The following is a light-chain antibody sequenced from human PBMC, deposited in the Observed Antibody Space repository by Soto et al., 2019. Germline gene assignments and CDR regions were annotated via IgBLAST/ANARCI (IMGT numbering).Light chain of an antibody. Sequence: DIQMTQSPSSLSASVGDRVTITCRASQSISSYLNWYQQKPGKAPKLLIYAASSLQSGVPSRLSGSGSGTDFTLTISSLQPEDFATYYCQNSYSTLWTFGQGTKVEIK. CDR3: QNSYSTLWT. J-gene: IGKJ1*01. V-gene: IGKV1-39*01. CDR1: QSISSY. CDR2: AAS.